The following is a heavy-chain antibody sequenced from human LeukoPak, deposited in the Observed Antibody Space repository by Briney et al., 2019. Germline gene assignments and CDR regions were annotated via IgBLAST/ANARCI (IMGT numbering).Heavy chain of an antibody. Sequence: PGRSLRLSCAASGFTFSSYAIHWVRQAPGKGLEWVAVISYDGSNKYYADSVKGRFTISRDNSKNTLYLQMNSLRAEDTAVYYCVRAVAGPWDYYYGMDVWGQGTTVTVSS. CDR2: ISYDGSNK. V-gene: IGHV3-30-3*01. CDR1: GFTFSSYA. D-gene: IGHD6-19*01. J-gene: IGHJ6*02. CDR3: VRAVAGPWDYYYGMDV.